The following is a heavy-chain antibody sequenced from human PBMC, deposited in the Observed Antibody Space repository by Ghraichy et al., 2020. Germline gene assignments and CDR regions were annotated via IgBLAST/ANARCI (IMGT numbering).Heavy chain of an antibody. Sequence: GESLNISCAASGFTFSSYTMNWVRQAPGKGLEWVSCITGSSSYIFHADSVKGRFTISRDNARNSLFLQMNNLRAEDTAVYYCTSELKASSGANYWGQGTLVTVSS. J-gene: IGHJ4*02. CDR3: TSELKASSGANY. D-gene: IGHD1-26*01. CDR2: ITGSSSYI. V-gene: IGHV3-21*01. CDR1: GFTFSSYT.